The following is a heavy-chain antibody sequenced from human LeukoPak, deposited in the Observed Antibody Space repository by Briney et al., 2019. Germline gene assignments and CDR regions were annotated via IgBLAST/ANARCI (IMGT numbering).Heavy chain of an antibody. CDR2: IYYSGST. CDR3: ARDYDFPDY. V-gene: IGHV4-61*01. Sequence: SETLSLTCTVSGGSVSSGSYYWSWIRQPPGKGLEWIGYIYYSGSTNYNPSLKSRVTISVDTSKNQFSLKLSSVTAADTAVYYCARDYDFPDYWGQGTLVTVSS. J-gene: IGHJ4*02. D-gene: IGHD3-3*01. CDR1: GGSVSSGSYY.